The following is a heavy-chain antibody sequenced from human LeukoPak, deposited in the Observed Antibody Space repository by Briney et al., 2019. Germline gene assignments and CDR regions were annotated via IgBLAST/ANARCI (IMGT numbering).Heavy chain of an antibody. D-gene: IGHD6-13*01. CDR1: GFTFSSYD. V-gene: IGHV3-13*01. Sequence: GGSLRLSCAASGFTFSSYDMHWVRQATGKGLEWVSGIGPAGDTYYPGSVKGRFTISGENAKNSLYLQMNSLRAGDTAVYYCARGMVAAGTQAFDYWGQGTLVTVSS. CDR3: ARGMVAAGTQAFDY. J-gene: IGHJ4*02. CDR2: IGPAGDT.